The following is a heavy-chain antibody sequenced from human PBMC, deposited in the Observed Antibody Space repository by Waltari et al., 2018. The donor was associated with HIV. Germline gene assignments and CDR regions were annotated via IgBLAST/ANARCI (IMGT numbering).Heavy chain of an antibody. J-gene: IGHJ4*02. CDR2: IYHSGST. CDR3: ARGAPRGITGTIGY. Sequence: QVQLQESGPGLVKPSETLSLTCTVSGYSISSGYYWGWIRQPPGKGLEWIGSIYHSGSTYYNPALKSRVTISVDTSKNQFSLKLSSVTAADTAVYYCARGAPRGITGTIGYWGQGTLVTVSS. V-gene: IGHV4-38-2*02. D-gene: IGHD1-7*01. CDR1: GYSISSGYY.